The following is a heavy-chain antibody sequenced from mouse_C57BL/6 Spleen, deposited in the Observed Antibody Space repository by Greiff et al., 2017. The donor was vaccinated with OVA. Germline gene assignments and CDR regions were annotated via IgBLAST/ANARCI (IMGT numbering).Heavy chain of an antibody. CDR1: GYTFTSYW. CDR3: ARSSITTVGYFDY. Sequence: QVQLQQSGAELVKPGASVKLSCKASGYTFTSYWMHWVKQRPGQGLEWIGMIHPNSGSTNYNEKFKSKATLTVDKSSSTAYMQLSSLTSEDSAVYDCARSSITTVGYFDYWGQGTTLTVSS. V-gene: IGHV1-64*01. D-gene: IGHD1-1*01. CDR2: IHPNSGST. J-gene: IGHJ2*01.